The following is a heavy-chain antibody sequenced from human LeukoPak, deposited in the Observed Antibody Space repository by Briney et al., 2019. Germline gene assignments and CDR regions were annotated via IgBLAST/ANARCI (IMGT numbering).Heavy chain of an antibody. CDR2: IYYSGST. D-gene: IGHD1-26*01. J-gene: IGHJ4*02. Sequence: SETLSLTCTVSGGSISSYYWSWIRQPPGKGLEWIGYIYYSGSTNYNPSLKSRVTISIDTSKNQFSLRLNSVTAADTAMYYCAKSGGYGLIDYWGQGTLVTFSS. CDR1: GGSISSYY. CDR3: AKSGGYGLIDY. V-gene: IGHV4-59*08.